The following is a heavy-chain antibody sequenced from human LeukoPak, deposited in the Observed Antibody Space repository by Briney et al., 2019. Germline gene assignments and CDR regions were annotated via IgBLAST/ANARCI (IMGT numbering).Heavy chain of an antibody. CDR3: ARDYGDYAFDS. Sequence: SETLSLTCSVSGGSISSSTYYWGWIRQPPGQGLDWIGNIYYSGSTYYNPALKSRVTISVDTSQNQFSLKLTSVTAADTAVYYCARDYGDYAFDSWGQGTLVTVSS. V-gene: IGHV4-39*02. CDR2: IYYSGST. D-gene: IGHD4-17*01. J-gene: IGHJ4*02. CDR1: GGSISSSTYY.